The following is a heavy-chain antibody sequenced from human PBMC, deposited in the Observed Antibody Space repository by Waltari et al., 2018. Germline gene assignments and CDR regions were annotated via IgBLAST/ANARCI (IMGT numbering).Heavy chain of an antibody. J-gene: IGHJ4*02. Sequence: QVQLQQWGAGLLKPSETLSLTCAVYGGSFSGYYWSWIRQPPGKGLGWIGEIDQSGCTNYNPSLVSRVTVSVDTSKNQFSLKLSSVTAADTAVYYCARGRKYYDFWSGNDYFDYWGQGTLVTVSS. V-gene: IGHV4-34*01. CDR1: GGSFSGYY. D-gene: IGHD3-3*01. CDR2: IDQSGCT. CDR3: ARGRKYYDFWSGNDYFDY.